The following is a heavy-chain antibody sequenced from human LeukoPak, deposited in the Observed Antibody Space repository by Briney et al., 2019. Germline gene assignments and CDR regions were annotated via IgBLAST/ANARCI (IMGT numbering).Heavy chain of an antibody. D-gene: IGHD6-19*01. J-gene: IGHJ4*02. CDR3: AKDVAPDSGWDFDY. V-gene: IGHV3-23*01. CDR2: IYNSGAKI. CDR1: GLIFSTYS. Sequence: GGSLRLSCAVSGLIFSTYSMTWVRQGPGKGLEWVSSIYNSGAKIFYADSVKGRFTISRDNSKNMLYLQMNSLRVEDTAVYYCAKDVAPDSGWDFDYWGQGTLVTVSS.